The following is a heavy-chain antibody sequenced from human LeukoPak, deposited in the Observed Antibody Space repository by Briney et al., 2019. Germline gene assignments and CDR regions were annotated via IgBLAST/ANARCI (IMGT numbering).Heavy chain of an antibody. Sequence: GRSLRLSCAASGFTFSSYAMHWVRQAPGKGLEWVAVIWHDGSNKYYVDSVKGRFTISRDNSKDTLYLQMNSLRAEDTAVYYCARGGDGSGSDLDYWGQGTLVTVSS. CDR3: ARGGDGSGSDLDY. V-gene: IGHV3-33*08. CDR2: IWHDGSNK. D-gene: IGHD3-10*01. CDR1: GFTFSSYA. J-gene: IGHJ4*02.